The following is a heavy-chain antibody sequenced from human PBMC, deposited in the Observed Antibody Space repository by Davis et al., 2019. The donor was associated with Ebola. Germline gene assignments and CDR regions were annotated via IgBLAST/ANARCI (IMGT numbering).Heavy chain of an antibody. CDR1: GDSVSSGG. J-gene: IGHJ4*02. Sequence: HSQTLSLTCAISGDSVSSGGWNWIRQSPSRGLEWLGRTYYNSKWYHDYAVSVKSRLIINLDTSKNQFSLQLNSVTPEDTAVYYCARGWLRTGFDYWGQGTLVTVSA. CDR3: ARGWLRTGFDY. V-gene: IGHV6-1*01. D-gene: IGHD5-12*01. CDR2: TYYNSKWYH.